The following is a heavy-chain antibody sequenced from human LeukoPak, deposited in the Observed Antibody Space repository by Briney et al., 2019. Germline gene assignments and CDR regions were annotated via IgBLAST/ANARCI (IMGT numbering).Heavy chain of an antibody. Sequence: GGALRLSCAASGFTLSDYWMNWVRQVPGKGPVWVSHISPDGRNIAYADSVKGRFTISRDSAKNTLYLQMNSLRVGDTAVYYCVRDGGGTTPYDCWGQGTLVTVSS. J-gene: IGHJ4*02. CDR3: VRDGGGTTPYDC. CDR2: ISPDGRNI. V-gene: IGHV3-74*01. D-gene: IGHD1-7*01. CDR1: GFTLSDYW.